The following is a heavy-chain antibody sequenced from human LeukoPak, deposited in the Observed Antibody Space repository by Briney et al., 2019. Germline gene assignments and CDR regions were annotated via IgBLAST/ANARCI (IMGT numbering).Heavy chain of an antibody. CDR1: GGTFSSYA. CDR2: IIPIFGTA. V-gene: IGHV1-69*05. CDR3: ARADYYYDSSGYWADAFDI. D-gene: IGHD3-22*01. Sequence: ASVKVSCKASGGTFSSYAISWVRQAPGQGLEWMGGIIPIFGTANYAQTFQGRVTITTDESTSTAYMELSSLRSEDTAVYYCARADYYYDSSGYWADAFDIWGQGTMVTVSS. J-gene: IGHJ3*02.